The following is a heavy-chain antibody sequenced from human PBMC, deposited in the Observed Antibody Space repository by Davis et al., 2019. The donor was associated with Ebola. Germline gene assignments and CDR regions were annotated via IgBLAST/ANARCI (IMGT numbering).Heavy chain of an antibody. D-gene: IGHD4-17*01. CDR2: FDPEHGDT. V-gene: IGHV1-24*01. J-gene: IGHJ4*02. CDR1: GNALSELA. CDR3: GIVRGRRWLSL. Sequence: ASVKVSCKVSGNALSELAMHWVRQAPGSGLEWMGGFDPEHGDTVYAQKFQGRVSMTEDTSIDTTYMEVTSLRSEDTAVYYCGIVRGRRWLSLWGQGTLVTVSS.